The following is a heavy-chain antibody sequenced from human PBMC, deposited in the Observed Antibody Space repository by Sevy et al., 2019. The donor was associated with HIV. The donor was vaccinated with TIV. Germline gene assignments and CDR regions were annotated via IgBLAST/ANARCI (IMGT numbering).Heavy chain of an antibody. CDR1: GFTFSSYA. V-gene: IGHV3-23*01. CDR2: ISGSGGST. Sequence: GGSLRLSCAASGFTFSSYAMSWVRQAPGKGLEWVSAISGSGGSTYYADSVKGRFTISRDNTKNTLYLQMNSLRAEDTAVYYCAKGNYGGNYFDYWGQGTLVTVSS. J-gene: IGHJ4*02. D-gene: IGHD4-17*01. CDR3: AKGNYGGNYFDY.